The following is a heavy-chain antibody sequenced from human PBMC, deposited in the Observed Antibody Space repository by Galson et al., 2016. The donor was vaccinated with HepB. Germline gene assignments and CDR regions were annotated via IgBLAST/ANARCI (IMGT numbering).Heavy chain of an antibody. CDR3: AYSDYFDY. D-gene: IGHD2-15*01. Sequence: SLRLSCAASGLSFSDRWMHWVRQAPGKGLVWVSRVRGDGNFIVYADSVKGRFTTSRDNAKNTRYLQMNSLRTEDTAVYYCAYSDYFDYWGQGSLVTVSS. CDR1: GLSFSDRW. V-gene: IGHV3-74*01. CDR2: VRGDGNFI. J-gene: IGHJ4*02.